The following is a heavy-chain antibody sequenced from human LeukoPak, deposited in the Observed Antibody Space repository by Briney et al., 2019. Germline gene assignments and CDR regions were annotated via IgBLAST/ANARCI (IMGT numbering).Heavy chain of an antibody. CDR3: AKALWFGELLSHYYYGMGV. CDR2: ISGSGGST. J-gene: IGHJ6*02. V-gene: IGHV3-23*01. D-gene: IGHD3-10*01. CDR1: GFTFSSYA. Sequence: GGSLRLSCAASGFTFSSYAMSWVRQAPGKGLEWVSAISGSGGSTYYADSVKGRFTISRDNSKNTLYLQMNSLRAEDTAVYYCAKALWFGELLSHYYYGMGVWGQGTTVTVSS.